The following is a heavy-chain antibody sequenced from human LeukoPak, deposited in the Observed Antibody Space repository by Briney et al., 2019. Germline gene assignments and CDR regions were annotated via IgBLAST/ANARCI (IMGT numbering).Heavy chain of an antibody. V-gene: IGHV1-46*01. D-gene: IGHD3-10*01. J-gene: IGHJ4*02. CDR3: ARDSPRVYYGSGSYDNALGY. CDR2: INPSGGST. CDR1: GYTFTSYY. Sequence: GASVKVSCKASGYTFTSYYMHWVRQAPGQGLEWMGIINPSGGSTSYAQKFQGRVTMTRDTSTSTVYMELSSLRSEDTTVYYCARDSPRVYYGSGSYDNALGYWGQGTLVTVSS.